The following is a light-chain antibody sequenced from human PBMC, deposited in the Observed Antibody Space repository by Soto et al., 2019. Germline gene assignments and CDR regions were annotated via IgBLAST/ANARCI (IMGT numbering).Light chain of an antibody. CDR1: QGISNY. CDR3: QQYYSYPPSFT. Sequence: AIQLTQSPSSLSASIGDRVTITCRASQGISNYLAWYQQKPGKAPNLLIYSASTLQSGVPSRFSGSGSGTDFTLTISGLQSEDFATYYCQQYYSYPPSFTFGPGTKVEI. J-gene: IGKJ3*01. V-gene: IGKV1-8*01. CDR2: SAS.